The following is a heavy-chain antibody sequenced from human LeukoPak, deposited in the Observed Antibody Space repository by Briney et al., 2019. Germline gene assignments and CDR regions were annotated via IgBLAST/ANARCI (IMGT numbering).Heavy chain of an antibody. Sequence: GGSLRLSCAASGFTFNTYTMNWVRQAPGKGLEWVSYISGSSGIIDYADSVRGRFTISRDNAKNSLYLQMNSLRAEDTAVYYCARGGEWLDPERTPVDYWGQGTLVTVSS. CDR2: ISGSSGII. V-gene: IGHV3-48*01. J-gene: IGHJ4*02. CDR1: GFTFNTYT. D-gene: IGHD6-19*01. CDR3: ARGGEWLDPERTPVDY.